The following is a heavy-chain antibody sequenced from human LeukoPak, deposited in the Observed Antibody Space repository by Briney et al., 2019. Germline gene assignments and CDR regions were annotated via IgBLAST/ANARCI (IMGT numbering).Heavy chain of an antibody. V-gene: IGHV4-34*01. Sequence: SETLSLTCAVYGGSFSGYYWSWIRQPPGKGLEWIGEINHSGSTNYNPSLKSRVTISVDTSKNQFSLKLSSVTAADTAVYYCARRSGWGLGYWGQGTLVTVSS. CDR1: GGSFSGYY. D-gene: IGHD3-16*01. CDR2: INHSGST. J-gene: IGHJ4*02. CDR3: ARRSGWGLGY.